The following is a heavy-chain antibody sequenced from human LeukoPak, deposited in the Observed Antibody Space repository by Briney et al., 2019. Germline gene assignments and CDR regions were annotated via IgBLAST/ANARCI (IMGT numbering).Heavy chain of an antibody. Sequence: GGSLRLSCAASGFTFSSYSMNWVRQAPGKGLEWVSSISSSSSYIYYADSVKGRFTISRDNAKNSLYLQMNSLRVDDTAVYYCARVRYSGSYPVDYWGQGTLVTVSS. D-gene: IGHD1-26*01. V-gene: IGHV3-21*04. CDR1: GFTFSSYS. CDR3: ARVRYSGSYPVDY. CDR2: ISSSSSYI. J-gene: IGHJ4*02.